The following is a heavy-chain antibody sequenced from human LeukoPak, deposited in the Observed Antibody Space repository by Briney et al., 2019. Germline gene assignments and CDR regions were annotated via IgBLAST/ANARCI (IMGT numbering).Heavy chain of an antibody. CDR2: IYYSGST. V-gene: IGHV4-39*07. CDR3: AREGELELGLWGY. CDR1: GGSISSSSYY. J-gene: IGHJ4*02. Sequence: PSETLSLTCTASGGSISSSSYYWGWIRQPPGKGLEWIGSIYYSGSTYYNPSLKSRVTISVDTSKNQFSLKLSSVTAADTAVYYCAREGELELGLWGYWGQGTLVTVSS. D-gene: IGHD1-7*01.